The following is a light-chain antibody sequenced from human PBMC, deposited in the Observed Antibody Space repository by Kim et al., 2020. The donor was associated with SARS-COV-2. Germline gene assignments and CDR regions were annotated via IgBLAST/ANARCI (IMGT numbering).Light chain of an antibody. Sequence: DIQMTQSPSSLSASVGDRVTITCQASQDISNYLNWYQQKPGKAPKLLIYDASNLETGVPSRFSGSGSGTDFPFTISSLQPEDIATYYCQQYDNLPLTFGGWTKVDIK. V-gene: IGKV1-33*01. CDR3: QQYDNLPLT. J-gene: IGKJ4*01. CDR2: DAS. CDR1: QDISNY.